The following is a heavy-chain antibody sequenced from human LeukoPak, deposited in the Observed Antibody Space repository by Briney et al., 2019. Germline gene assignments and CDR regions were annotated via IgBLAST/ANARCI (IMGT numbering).Heavy chain of an antibody. D-gene: IGHD3-3*01. Sequence: ASVKVSCKASGYTFTSYGISWVRQAPGQGLEWMGWISAYNGNTNHAQKLQGRVTMTTDTSTSTAYMELRSLRSDDTAVYYCASVLRSGYYYGMDVWGQGTTVTVSS. CDR1: GYTFTSYG. CDR2: ISAYNGNT. CDR3: ASVLRSGYYYGMDV. V-gene: IGHV1-18*01. J-gene: IGHJ6*02.